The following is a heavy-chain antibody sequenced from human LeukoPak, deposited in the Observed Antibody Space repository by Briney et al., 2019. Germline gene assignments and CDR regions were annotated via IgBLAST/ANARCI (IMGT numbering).Heavy chain of an antibody. CDR1: GFTFDDYA. D-gene: IGHD3-22*01. CDR2: INWNSGSI. J-gene: IGHJ4*02. V-gene: IGHV3-9*01. Sequence: GGSLRLSCAASGFTFDDYAMHWVRQAPGKGLEWVSGINWNSGSIGYADPVKGRFTISRDNAKNSLYLQMNSLRAEDTALYYCAKDIGSSGYYYPDYWGQGTLVTVSS. CDR3: AKDIGSSGYYYPDY.